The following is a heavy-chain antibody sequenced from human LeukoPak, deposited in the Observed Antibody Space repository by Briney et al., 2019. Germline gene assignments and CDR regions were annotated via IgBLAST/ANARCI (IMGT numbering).Heavy chain of an antibody. CDR1: GFTFDDYA. CDR2: ISWNSGSI. CDR3: AKGPRTTVTTTLDY. D-gene: IGHD4-17*01. V-gene: IGHV3-9*01. J-gene: IGHJ4*02. Sequence: GRSLRLSCAASGFTFDDYAMPWVRQAPGKGLEWVSGISWNSGSIGYADSVKGRFTISRDNAKNSLYLQMNSLRAEDTALYYCAKGPRTTVTTTLDYWGQGTLVTVSS.